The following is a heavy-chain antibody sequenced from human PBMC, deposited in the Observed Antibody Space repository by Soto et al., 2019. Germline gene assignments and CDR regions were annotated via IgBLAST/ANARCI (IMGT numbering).Heavy chain of an antibody. V-gene: IGHV4-59*01. CDR1: GDSISSYY. Sequence: KSSETLSLTCAVSGDSISSYYCMWIRQPPGKGLESIGYLYYGRSANYNPSLKSRVTISVDTSKNQFSLKLSSVTAADTAVYYCARGRLYTPGFDPWGQGTLVTVSS. CDR2: LYYGRSA. J-gene: IGHJ5*02. CDR3: ARGRLYTPGFDP. D-gene: IGHD3-16*01.